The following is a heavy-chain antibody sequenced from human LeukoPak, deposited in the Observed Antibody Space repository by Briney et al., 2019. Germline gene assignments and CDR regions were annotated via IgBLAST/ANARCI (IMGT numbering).Heavy chain of an antibody. CDR2: IKQDGREK. CDR1: GFTFSTYW. D-gene: IGHD3-3*01. J-gene: IGHJ4*02. V-gene: IGHV3-7*04. Sequence: GGSLRLSCAASGFTFSTYWVSWVRQAPGKGLEWVANIKQDGREKYYVDSVKGRFTISRDNAKNSLYLQMDSLRAEDTAVYYCAGGVFGVVIDYWGQGTLVTVSS. CDR3: AGGVFGVVIDY.